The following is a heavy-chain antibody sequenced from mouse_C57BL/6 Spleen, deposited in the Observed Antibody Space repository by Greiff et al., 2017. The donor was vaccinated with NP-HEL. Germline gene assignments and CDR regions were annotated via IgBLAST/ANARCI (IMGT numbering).Heavy chain of an antibody. CDR2: ISNGGGST. Sequence: DVKLVESGGGLVQPGGSLKLSCAASGFTFSDYYMYWVRQTPEKRLEWVAYISNGGGSTYYPDTVKGRFTISRDNAKNTLYLQMSRLKSEDTAMYYCARANSNYYAMDYWGQGTSVTVSS. D-gene: IGHD2-5*01. CDR3: ARANSNYYAMDY. CDR1: GFTFSDYY. V-gene: IGHV5-12*01. J-gene: IGHJ4*01.